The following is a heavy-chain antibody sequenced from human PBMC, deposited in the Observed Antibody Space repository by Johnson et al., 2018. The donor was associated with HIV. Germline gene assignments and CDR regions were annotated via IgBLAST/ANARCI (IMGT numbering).Heavy chain of an antibody. D-gene: IGHD6-13*01. V-gene: IGHV3-7*04. J-gene: IGHJ3*02. CDR1: GFTFSSYW. CDR3: ARGSRYSIASPFDI. Sequence: VQLVESGGGLVQPGGSLRLSCAASGFTFSSYWMSWVRQAPGKGLEWVANIKQDGSEKYYVDSVKGRFTISRDNAKNSLYLQMNSLRAEDTAVYYCARGSRYSIASPFDIWGQWTMVTVSS. CDR2: IKQDGSEK.